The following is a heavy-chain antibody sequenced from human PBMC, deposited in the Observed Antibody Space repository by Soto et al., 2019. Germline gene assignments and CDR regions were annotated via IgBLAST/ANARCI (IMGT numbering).Heavy chain of an antibody. D-gene: IGHD2-8*02. CDR3: AKRLRDCTGASCYPLFDY. Sequence: GGSLRLSCAASGFTFSSYAMSWVRQAPGKGLEWVSAISGSGANTYSADSVKGRFTISRDNPKTALYLQMNSLRAEDTAVYYCAKRLRDCTGASCYPLFDYWGQGTQVTVSS. J-gene: IGHJ4*02. CDR2: ISGSGANT. CDR1: GFTFSSYA. V-gene: IGHV3-23*01.